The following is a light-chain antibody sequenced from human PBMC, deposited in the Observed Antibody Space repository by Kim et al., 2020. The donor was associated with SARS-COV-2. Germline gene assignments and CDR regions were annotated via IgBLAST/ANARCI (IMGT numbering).Light chain of an antibody. CDR1: QSVSSNY. CDR2: GAS. V-gene: IGKV3-20*01. J-gene: IGKJ2*01. CDR3: QQYGSSPYT. Sequence: LSTGERAPLAGRASQSVSSNYFAWYQQKPGQAPRLLVYGASTRPAGIPDRFTGSGSGTDFTLTINRLEPEDFAVYYCQQYGSSPYTFGQGTKLEI.